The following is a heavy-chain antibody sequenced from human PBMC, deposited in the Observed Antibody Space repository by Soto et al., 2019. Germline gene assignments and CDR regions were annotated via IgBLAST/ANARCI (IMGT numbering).Heavy chain of an antibody. Sequence: PSETLSLTCAVYGGSFSGYYWSWIRQPPGKGLEWIGEIYHSGSTNYNPSLKSRVTISVDKSENQFSLKLSSVTAADTAVYYCARVSYYYDSSGYRLTYYYYYGMDVWGQGTTVTVSS. CDR3: ARVSYYYDSSGYRLTYYYYYGMDV. CDR2: IYHSGST. J-gene: IGHJ6*02. D-gene: IGHD3-22*01. V-gene: IGHV4-34*01. CDR1: GGSFSGYY.